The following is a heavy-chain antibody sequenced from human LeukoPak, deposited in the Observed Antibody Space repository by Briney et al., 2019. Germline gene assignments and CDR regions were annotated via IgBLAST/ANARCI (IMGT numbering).Heavy chain of an antibody. CDR2: IYHSGST. J-gene: IGHJ3*02. D-gene: IGHD5-18*01. CDR3: ASLPEDTAMVLRAFDI. CDR1: GGSISSYY. Sequence: PSETLSLTCTVSGGSISSYYWSWIRQPPGKGLEWIGEIYHSGSTNYNPSLKSRVTISVDKSKNQFSLKLSSVTAADTAVYYCASLPEDTAMVLRAFDIWGQGTMVTVSS. V-gene: IGHV4-59*12.